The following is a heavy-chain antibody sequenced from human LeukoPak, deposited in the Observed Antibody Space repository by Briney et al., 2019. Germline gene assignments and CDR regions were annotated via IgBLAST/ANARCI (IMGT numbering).Heavy chain of an antibody. Sequence: SETLSLTCTVSGGSITGYYWNWIRQPPGKGLEWIGYIYYSGSTNYNPSLKSRVTISVDTSKNQFSLKLSSVTAADTAVYYCARGYCGGDCYSVDAFDIWGQGTMVTVSS. CDR2: IYYSGST. CDR3: ARGYCGGDCYSVDAFDI. J-gene: IGHJ3*02. CDR1: GGSITGYY. D-gene: IGHD2-21*02. V-gene: IGHV4-59*12.